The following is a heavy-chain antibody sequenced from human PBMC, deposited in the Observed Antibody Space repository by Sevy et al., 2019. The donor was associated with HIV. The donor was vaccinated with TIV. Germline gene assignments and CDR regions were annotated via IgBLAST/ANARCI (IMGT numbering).Heavy chain of an antibody. CDR3: VREHYYKSGNDYTSPLSY. CDR1: GFVFNNYN. J-gene: IGHJ4*02. Sequence: GGSLRLSCEASGFVFNNYNIHWVRQAPGKGLEWVAVIWYDGSKKYYADSVKGRFTISRDQNKSTVYLQMNSLRADDTALYYCVREHYYKSGNDYTSPLSYWGRGTLVTVSS. CDR2: IWYDGSKK. V-gene: IGHV3-33*01. D-gene: IGHD3-10*01.